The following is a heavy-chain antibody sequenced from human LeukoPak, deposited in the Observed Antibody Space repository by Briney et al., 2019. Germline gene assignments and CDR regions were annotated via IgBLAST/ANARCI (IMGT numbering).Heavy chain of an antibody. CDR1: GFTFSNYG. CDR3: VQGTRHGAITMVRGVIGKSYYFDS. V-gene: IGHV3-30*02. Sequence: PGGSLRLSCAPSGFTFSNYGMHWVRQAPGKGLEWVAFIPYDGTNKYYADSVKGRFTISRDNSKNTLYLQMNSLRAADTALYYCVQGTRHGAITMVRGVIGKSYYFDSWGQGTLVTVSS. D-gene: IGHD3-10*01. J-gene: IGHJ4*02. CDR2: IPYDGTNK.